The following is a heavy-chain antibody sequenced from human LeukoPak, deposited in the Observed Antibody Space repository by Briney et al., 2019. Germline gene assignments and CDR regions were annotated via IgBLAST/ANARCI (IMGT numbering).Heavy chain of an antibody. CDR1: GGSISSYY. D-gene: IGHD3-10*01. Sequence: SETLSLTCTVSGGSISSYYWSWIRQPPGKGLEWLGSIYYSGSTYYNPSLKSRVTISVDTSKNQFSLKLSSVTAADTAVYYCARDLRFPKNYYYYMDVWGKGTTVTVSS. J-gene: IGHJ6*03. V-gene: IGHV4-59*12. CDR3: ARDLRFPKNYYYYMDV. CDR2: IYYSGST.